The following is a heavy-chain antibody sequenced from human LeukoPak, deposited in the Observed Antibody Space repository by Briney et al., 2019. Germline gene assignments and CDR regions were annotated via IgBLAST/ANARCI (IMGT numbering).Heavy chain of an antibody. V-gene: IGHV3-53*01. CDR3: ARDRLYYDFWSGYYEY. J-gene: IGHJ4*02. CDR2: IYTGGST. Sequence: GGSLRLSCAASGFIVSSNYMSWVRQAPGKGLEWVPVIYTGGSTYYADSVKGRFTISRDNAKNSLYLQMNSLRAEDTAVYYCARDRLYYDFWSGYYEYWGQGTLVTVSS. CDR1: GFIVSSNY. D-gene: IGHD3-3*01.